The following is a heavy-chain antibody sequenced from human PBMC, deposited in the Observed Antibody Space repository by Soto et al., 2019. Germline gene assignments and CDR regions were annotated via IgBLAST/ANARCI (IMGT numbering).Heavy chain of an antibody. CDR1: GYSFTSYW. D-gene: IGHD2-2*01. CDR3: ASSPGGYCSSTSCRELGNYYGMDV. Sequence: GESLKISCKGSGYSFTSYWIGWVRQMPGKGLEWMGRIDPSDSYTNYSPSFQGHVTISADKSISTAYLQWSSLKASDTAMYYCASSPGGYCSSTSCRELGNYYGMDVWGQGTTVTVSS. V-gene: IGHV5-10-1*01. J-gene: IGHJ6*02. CDR2: IDPSDSYT.